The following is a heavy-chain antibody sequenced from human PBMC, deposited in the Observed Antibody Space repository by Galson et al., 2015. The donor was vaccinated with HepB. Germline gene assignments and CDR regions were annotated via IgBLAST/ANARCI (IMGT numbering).Heavy chain of an antibody. CDR1: GYTFTSYD. D-gene: IGHD3-3*01. CDR2: MNPNSGNT. V-gene: IGHV1-8*01. J-gene: IGHJ6*02. Sequence: SVKVSCKASGYTFTSYDINWVRQATGQGLEWMGWMNPNSGNTGYAQKFQGRVTMTRNTSISTAYMELSSLRSEDTAVYYCARETGAVTIFGVVIAHYYYYGMDVWGQGTTVTVSS. CDR3: ARETGAVTIFGVVIAHYYYYGMDV.